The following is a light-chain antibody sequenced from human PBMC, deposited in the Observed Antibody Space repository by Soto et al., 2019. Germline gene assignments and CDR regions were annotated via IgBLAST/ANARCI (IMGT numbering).Light chain of an antibody. CDR2: GAS. CDR1: QSVRSSY. CDR3: QQYRSSSWT. Sequence: EIVLTQSPGTLSLPPGERATLSCRASQSVRSSYLAWYQQKFGQAPRLLIYGASSRATGIPDRFSGSGSGTDFTLTISRLEPEDFAVYYCQQYRSSSWTFGQGIKVDIK. V-gene: IGKV3-20*01. J-gene: IGKJ1*01.